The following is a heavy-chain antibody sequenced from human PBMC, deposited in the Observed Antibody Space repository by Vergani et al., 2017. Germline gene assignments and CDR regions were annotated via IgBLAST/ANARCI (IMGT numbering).Heavy chain of an antibody. V-gene: IGHV4-39*07. Sequence: QLQLQESGPGLVKPSETLSLTCTVSGGSISSSSYYWGWIRQPPGKGLEWIGSFYYSGSTYYNPSLKSRVTISVDTSKNQFSLKLSSVTAADTAVYYCARGRYSSGWFNWFDPWGQGTLVTVSS. CDR1: GGSISSSSYY. CDR2: FYYSGST. CDR3: ARGRYSSGWFNWFDP. J-gene: IGHJ5*02. D-gene: IGHD6-19*01.